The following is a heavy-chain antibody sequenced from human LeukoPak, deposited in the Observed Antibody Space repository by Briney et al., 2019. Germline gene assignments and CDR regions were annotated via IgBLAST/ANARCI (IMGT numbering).Heavy chain of an antibody. CDR2: ISYDASNK. Sequence: GRSLRLSCAASGFTFSAFAMHWARQAPGKGLEWVAAISYDASNKYYAVSVRSRFTISRDNSRNTLFLQMNSLRADDTAVYYCARGTTDIVAEISDAFDIWGQGTVVTVSS. D-gene: IGHD5-12*01. CDR1: GFTFSAFA. V-gene: IGHV3-30-3*01. J-gene: IGHJ3*02. CDR3: ARGTTDIVAEISDAFDI.